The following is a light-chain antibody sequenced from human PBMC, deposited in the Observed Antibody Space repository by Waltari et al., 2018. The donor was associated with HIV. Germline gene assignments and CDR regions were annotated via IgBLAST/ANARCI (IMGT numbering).Light chain of an antibody. V-gene: IGKV1-39*01. CDR3: QQSYRTPTWT. J-gene: IGKJ1*01. CDR1: QSISSY. CDR2: AAS. Sequence: DIQMTQSPSSLSASVGDRVTITCRASQSISSYLNWYQQKPGKAPKLLIYAASSLQSGVPSRFSGSGSGTDCTLTISCLQPEDFATYFCQQSYRTPTWTFGQGTKVEIK.